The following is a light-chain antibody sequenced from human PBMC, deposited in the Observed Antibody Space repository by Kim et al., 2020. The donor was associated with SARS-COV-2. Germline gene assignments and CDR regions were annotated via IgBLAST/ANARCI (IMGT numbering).Light chain of an antibody. Sequence: ELTQPPSASGTPGQRVTISCSGSSSNIGSNTVNWYQQLPGTAPKLLIYSNNQRPSGVPDQFSGSKSGTSASLAISGLQSEDEADYYCAAWDDSLNGVVFGGGTQLTVL. CDR1: SSNIGSNT. CDR2: SNN. V-gene: IGLV1-44*01. CDR3: AAWDDSLNGVV. J-gene: IGLJ2*01.